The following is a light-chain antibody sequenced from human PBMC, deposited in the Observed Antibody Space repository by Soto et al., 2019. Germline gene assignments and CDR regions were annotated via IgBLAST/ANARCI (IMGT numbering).Light chain of an antibody. J-gene: IGLJ3*02. V-gene: IGLV1-44*01. CDR3: AAWDDSLNGYWV. Sequence: QPVLTQPPSASGTPGQRVTISCSGISSNIGSNTVNWYQQLPGTAPKLLIYSNNQRPSGVPDRFSGSKSGTSASLAISGLQSEDEADYYCAAWDDSLNGYWVFGGGTKLTVL. CDR2: SNN. CDR1: SSNIGSNT.